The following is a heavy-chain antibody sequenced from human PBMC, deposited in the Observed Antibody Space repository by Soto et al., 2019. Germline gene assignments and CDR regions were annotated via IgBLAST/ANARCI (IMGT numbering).Heavy chain of an antibody. Sequence: GGSLRLSCAASGFTFSSYGMHWVRQAPGKGLEWVAVISYDGSNKYYADSVKGRFTISRDNSKNTLYLQMNSLRAEDTAIYFCAIRMYSTRWYYLDYWGQGTLVTVSS. CDR2: ISYDGSNK. J-gene: IGHJ4*02. D-gene: IGHD6-13*01. V-gene: IGHV3-30*03. CDR3: AIRMYSTRWYYLDY. CDR1: GFTFSSYG.